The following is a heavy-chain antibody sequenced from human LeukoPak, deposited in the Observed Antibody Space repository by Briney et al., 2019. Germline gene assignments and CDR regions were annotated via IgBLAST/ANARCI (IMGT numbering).Heavy chain of an antibody. J-gene: IGHJ3*02. CDR2: ISAYNGNT. CDR1: GYTFTSYG. CDR3: AREGALGVGAIKGAFDI. V-gene: IGHV1-18*01. Sequence: ASVKVSCKASGYTFTSYGISWVRQAPGQGLEWMGWISAYNGNTNYAQKLQGRVTMTTDTSTSTAYMELRSLRSDDTAVYYCAREGALGVGAIKGAFDIWGQGTMVTVSS. D-gene: IGHD1-26*01.